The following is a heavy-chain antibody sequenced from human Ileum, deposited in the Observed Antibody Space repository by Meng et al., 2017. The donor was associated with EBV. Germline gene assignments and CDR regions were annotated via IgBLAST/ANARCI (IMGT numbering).Heavy chain of an antibody. CDR2: ITTYNGDT. V-gene: IGHV1-18*01. D-gene: IGHD3-10*01. Sequence: QGQLVRSGAEVKKPGASVKVSCKASGYRFTAFGISWVRQAPGQGPEWMGWITTYNGDTKYAQKFQGRVTMTRETSTNTAYMELTSLRSDDTAVYYCARTYYGSYGFDYWGQGTLVTVSS. CDR1: GYRFTAFG. CDR3: ARTYYGSYGFDY. J-gene: IGHJ4*02.